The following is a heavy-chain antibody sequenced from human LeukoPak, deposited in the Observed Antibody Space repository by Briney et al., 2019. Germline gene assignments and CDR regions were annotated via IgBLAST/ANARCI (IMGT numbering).Heavy chain of an antibody. CDR3: ARDEGWAYYYYYMDV. D-gene: IGHD6-19*01. Sequence: PSETLSLTCTVSGGSISSGSYYWSWIRQPAGKGLEWIGRIYTSGSTNYNPSLKSRVTISVDTSKNQFSLKLSSVTAADTAVYYCARDEGWAYYYYYMDVWGKGTTVTVSS. J-gene: IGHJ6*03. CDR2: IYTSGST. CDR1: GGSISSGSYY. V-gene: IGHV4-61*02.